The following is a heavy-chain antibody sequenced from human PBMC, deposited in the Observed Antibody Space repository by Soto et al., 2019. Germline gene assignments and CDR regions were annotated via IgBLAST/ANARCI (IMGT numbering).Heavy chain of an antibody. CDR1: GFTFSSYD. D-gene: IGHD3-10*01. Sequence: GGSLRLSCAASGFTFSSYDMHWVRQATGKGLEWVSAIGTAGDTYYPGSVKGRFTISRENAKNSLYLQMNSLRAEDTAVYYCARAMVRGVISLELDYWGQGTLVTVSS. CDR2: IGTAGDT. V-gene: IGHV3-13*01. CDR3: ARAMVRGVISLELDY. J-gene: IGHJ4*02.